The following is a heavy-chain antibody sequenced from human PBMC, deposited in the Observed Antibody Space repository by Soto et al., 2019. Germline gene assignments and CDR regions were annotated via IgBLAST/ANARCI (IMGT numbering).Heavy chain of an antibody. CDR1: GFTVSDHY. D-gene: IGHD3-22*01. Sequence: VQLVESGGGLVKPGGSLRLSCAVSGFTVSDHYMTWIRQAPGKGLEWVTYISGSGTYTNYADSVKGRFSISRDIAQNSLWLQINSLRAEDTTVYYCAKSAGWRQVVGYNYGLDAWGQGTAVTVSS. V-gene: IGHV3-11*06. CDR3: AKSAGWRQVVGYNYGLDA. CDR2: ISGSGTYT. J-gene: IGHJ6*02.